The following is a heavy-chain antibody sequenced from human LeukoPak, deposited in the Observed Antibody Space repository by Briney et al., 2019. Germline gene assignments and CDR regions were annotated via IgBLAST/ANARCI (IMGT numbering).Heavy chain of an antibody. Sequence: ASVKVSRKASGYTFTSYGISWVRQAPGQGLEWMGWISAYNGNTNYAQKLQGRVTMTRDTSTSTVYMELSSLRSEDTAVYYCARGSVVVVAATSWFDPWGQGTLVTVSS. V-gene: IGHV1-18*01. D-gene: IGHD2-15*01. CDR2: ISAYNGNT. J-gene: IGHJ5*02. CDR3: ARGSVVVVAATSWFDP. CDR1: GYTFTSYG.